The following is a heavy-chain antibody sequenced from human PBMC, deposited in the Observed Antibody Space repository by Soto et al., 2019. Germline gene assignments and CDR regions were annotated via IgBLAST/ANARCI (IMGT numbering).Heavy chain of an antibody. V-gene: IGHV1-69*04. J-gene: IGHJ5*02. CDR3: ARDSPYGDPLDP. Sequence: SVKVSCKASGGTFSSYTISWVRQAPGQGLEWMGRIIPILGIANYAQKFQGRVTITADKSTSTAYMELSSLRSEDTAVYYCARDSPYGDPLDPWGQGTLVTVSS. CDR1: GGTFSSYT. CDR2: IIPILGIA. D-gene: IGHD4-17*01.